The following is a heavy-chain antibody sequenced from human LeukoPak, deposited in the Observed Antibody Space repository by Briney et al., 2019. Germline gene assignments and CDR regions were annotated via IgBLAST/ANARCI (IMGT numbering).Heavy chain of an antibody. Sequence: PGGSLRLSCAASGFTVSSNYMSWVRQAPGKGLEWVSVIYSGGSTFYADSVKGRFTISRDNSKNTLFLQMNGLRAEDTAVYYCARWYGDYEIGAFDIWGQGTMVTVSS. CDR2: IYSGGST. D-gene: IGHD4-17*01. CDR3: ARWYGDYEIGAFDI. V-gene: IGHV3-66*01. CDR1: GFTVSSNY. J-gene: IGHJ3*02.